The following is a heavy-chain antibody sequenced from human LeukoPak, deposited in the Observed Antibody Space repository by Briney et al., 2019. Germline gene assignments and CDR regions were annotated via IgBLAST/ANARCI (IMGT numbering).Heavy chain of an antibody. CDR1: GGSFSGYY. CDR3: ARVPQVNWFDP. Sequence: KSSETLSLTCAVYGGSFSGYYWSWIRQPPGKGLEWIGEINHSGSTNYNPSLKSRVTISVDTSKNQFSLKLSSVPAAHTAVYYCARVPQVNWFDPWGQGTLITVSS. V-gene: IGHV4-34*01. J-gene: IGHJ5*02. CDR2: INHSGST.